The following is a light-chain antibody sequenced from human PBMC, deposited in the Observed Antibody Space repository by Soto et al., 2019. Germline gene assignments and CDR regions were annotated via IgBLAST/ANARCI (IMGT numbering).Light chain of an antibody. Sequence: QSALTQPAYVSGSPGQSITISCTGTSSDVGSYNLVSWYQQHPGKAPKLMIYEGSKRPSGVSNRFSGSKSGNTASLTISGLQAEDEADYYCCSYAGSSLYVFGTGTKVTVL. CDR3: CSYAGSSLYV. CDR1: SSDVGSYNL. CDR2: EGS. V-gene: IGLV2-23*01. J-gene: IGLJ1*01.